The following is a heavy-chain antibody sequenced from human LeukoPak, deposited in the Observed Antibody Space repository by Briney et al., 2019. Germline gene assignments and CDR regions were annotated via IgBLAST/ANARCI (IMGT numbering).Heavy chain of an antibody. J-gene: IGHJ6*02. CDR2: IYHSGST. CDR1: GGSFSGYY. Sequence: SETLSLTCAVYGGSFSGYYWSWVRQPPGKGLEWIGEIYHSGSTNYNPSLKSRVTISVDKSKNQFSLKLSSVTAADTAVYYCARGPEPGSSPDYYYYYGMDVWGQGTTVTVSS. V-gene: IGHV4-34*01. D-gene: IGHD1-14*01. CDR3: ARGPEPGSSPDYYYYYGMDV.